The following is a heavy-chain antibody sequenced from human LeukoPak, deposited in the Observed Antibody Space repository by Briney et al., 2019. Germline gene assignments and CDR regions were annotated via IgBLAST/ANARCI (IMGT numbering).Heavy chain of an antibody. V-gene: IGHV3-66*01. D-gene: IGHD5-12*01. CDR2: IYSGGST. CDR3: ARGKYGGYFIDY. Sequence: GGSLRLSCAASGFTFSSYCMNWVRQAPGKGLEWVSVIYSGGSTYYADSVKGRFTISRDNAKNTVYLQMNSLRAEDTAVYYCARGKYGGYFIDYWGQGTLVTVSS. J-gene: IGHJ4*02. CDR1: GFTFSSYC.